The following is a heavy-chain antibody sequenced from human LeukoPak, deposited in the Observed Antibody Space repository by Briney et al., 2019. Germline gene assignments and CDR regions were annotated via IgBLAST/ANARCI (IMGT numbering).Heavy chain of an antibody. CDR3: ARRGYSGYDFDY. CDR1: GYRFNDYW. J-gene: IGHJ4*02. CDR2: IYPGDSDT. Sequence: GQSLKISCKGSGYRFNDYWIGWVRQMPGEGLEWMGIIYPGDSDTRYSTSFQGQVTISADKSISTAYLQWSSLRASDTAMYYCARRGYSGYDFDYWGQGTLVTVSS. D-gene: IGHD5-12*01. V-gene: IGHV5-51*01.